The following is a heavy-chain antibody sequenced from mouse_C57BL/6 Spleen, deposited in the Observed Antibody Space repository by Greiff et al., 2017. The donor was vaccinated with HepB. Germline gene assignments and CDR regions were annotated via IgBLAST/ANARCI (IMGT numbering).Heavy chain of an antibody. CDR2: ISSGSSTI. V-gene: IGHV5-17*01. D-gene: IGHD2-2*01. J-gene: IGHJ3*01. Sequence: EVQLVESGGGLVKPGGSLKLSCAASGFTFSDYGMHWVRQAPEKGLEWVAYISSGSSTIYYADTVKGRFTISRDNAKNTLFLQMTSLRSEDTAMYYCARVGYDRSFAYWGQGTLVTVSA. CDR1: GFTFSDYG. CDR3: ARVGYDRSFAY.